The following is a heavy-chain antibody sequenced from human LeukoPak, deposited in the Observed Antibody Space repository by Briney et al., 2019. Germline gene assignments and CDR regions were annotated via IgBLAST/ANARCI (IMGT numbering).Heavy chain of an antibody. V-gene: IGHV1-2*02. Sequence: GASVKVSCKASGYTFTGYYMHWVRQAPGQGLEWMGWINPNSGGTNYAQKFQGRVTMTRDTSISTAYMELSRLRSNDTAVYYCARDCSGGSCYSLTYAFDIWGQGTMVTVSS. J-gene: IGHJ3*02. CDR2: INPNSGGT. CDR1: GYTFTGYY. CDR3: ARDCSGGSCYSLTYAFDI. D-gene: IGHD2-15*01.